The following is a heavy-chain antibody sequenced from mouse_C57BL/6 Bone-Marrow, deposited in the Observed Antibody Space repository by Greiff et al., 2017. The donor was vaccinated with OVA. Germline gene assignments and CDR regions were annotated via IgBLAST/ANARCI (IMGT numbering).Heavy chain of an antibody. CDR2: ISAGGSYT. J-gene: IGHJ3*01. Sequence: EVQGVESGGGLVKPGGSLKLSCAASGFTFTSYAMSWVRQTPEKRLEWVAAISAGGSYTYYPHNVKGRFTRSRDKAKNNLYLQMSRRKSEDTAMYYCARGCYGSSFRFAYWGQGTLVTVSA. CDR1: GFTFTSYA. D-gene: IGHD1-1*01. V-gene: IGHV5-4*01. CDR3: ARGCYGSSFRFAY.